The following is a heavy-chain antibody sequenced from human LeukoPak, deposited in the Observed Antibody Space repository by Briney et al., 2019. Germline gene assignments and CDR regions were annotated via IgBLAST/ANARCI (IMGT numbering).Heavy chain of an antibody. V-gene: IGHV3-21*01. J-gene: IGHJ4*02. CDR3: ARDKVVGATHFDY. D-gene: IGHD1-26*01. CDR2: ITSSSTYV. Sequence: GGSLRLSCEASGFSFSTYNMNWVRQAPGKRLEWISSITSSSTYVFYADSVRGRFTISRDNAKNSLYLQIDSLRAEDTAVYYCARDKVVGATHFDYWGQGTLVTVSS. CDR1: GFSFSTYN.